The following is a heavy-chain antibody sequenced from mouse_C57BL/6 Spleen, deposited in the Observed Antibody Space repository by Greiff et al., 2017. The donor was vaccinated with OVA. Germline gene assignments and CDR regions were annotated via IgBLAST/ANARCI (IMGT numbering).Heavy chain of an antibody. CDR2: IDPSDSET. D-gene: IGHD1-1*01. V-gene: IGHV1-52*01. CDR1: GYTFTSYW. CDR3: AREDYDGSSPLDY. Sequence: QVQLQQPGAELVRPGSSVKLSCKASGYTFTSYWMHWVKQRPRQGLEWIGNIDPSDSETHYNQKFKDKATLTVDKSSSTAYMQLSSLTSADSAVYYCAREDYDGSSPLDYWGQGTTLTVSS. J-gene: IGHJ2*01.